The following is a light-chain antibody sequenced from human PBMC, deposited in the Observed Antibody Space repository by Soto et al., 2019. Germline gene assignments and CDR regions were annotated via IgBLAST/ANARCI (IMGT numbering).Light chain of an antibody. V-gene: IGKV3-20*01. CDR1: QSVSSTY. J-gene: IGKJ5*01. CDR3: QQYVISVT. Sequence: EIVLTQSPGTLSLSPGERATLSCRASQSVSSTYLIWYQQKPGQAPRLLIYGASNRATGIPERFSGSGSGTDFTLTIGRLEPQDSAMYYCQQYVISVTFGQGTRLEIK. CDR2: GAS.